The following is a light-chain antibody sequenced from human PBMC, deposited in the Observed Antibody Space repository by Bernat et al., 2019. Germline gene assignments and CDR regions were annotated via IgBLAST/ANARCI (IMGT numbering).Light chain of an antibody. J-gene: IGKJ1*01. CDR1: QDISIS. CDR3: QQYHVCPPT. V-gene: IGKV1-16*02. Sequence: DIQMPQPRTLLSASVGDKVTITCRASQDISISLAWFQQKPGRAPKSLIYPASILQSEFPSKFSGSEDGTDFSLTISSLHPGDSATYYCQQYHVCPPTFGQGTKVEIK. CDR2: PAS.